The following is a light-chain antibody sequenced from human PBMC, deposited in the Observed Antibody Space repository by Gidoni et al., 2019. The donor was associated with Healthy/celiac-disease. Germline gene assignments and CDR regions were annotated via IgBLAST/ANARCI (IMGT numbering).Light chain of an antibody. J-gene: IGKJ4*01. CDR1: QSVLYSSNNKNY. CDR2: WAS. Sequence: DIVMTQSPDSLAVSLGERATINCKSSQSVLYSSNNKNYFAWYQQKPGQSPKLLISWASTRESGVPDRFSGSGSGTDFTLTISSLQAEYVAVYYCQQYYSAPLTFGGGTKVEIK. CDR3: QQYYSAPLT. V-gene: IGKV4-1*01.